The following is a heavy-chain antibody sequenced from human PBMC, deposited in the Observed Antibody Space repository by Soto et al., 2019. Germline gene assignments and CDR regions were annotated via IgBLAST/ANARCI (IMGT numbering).Heavy chain of an antibody. CDR1: GFTFDDYA. CDR2: ISWNSGSI. J-gene: IGHJ1*01. D-gene: IGHD1-7*01. V-gene: IGHV3-9*01. CDR3: AKDPTGDGTTCLQH. Sequence: PGGSLRLSCAASGFTFDDYAMHWVRQAPGKGLEWVSGISWNSGSIGYADSVKGRFTISRDTAKNSLYLQMNSLRAEDTALYYCAKDPTGDGTTCLQHCGQGTLVRVSS.